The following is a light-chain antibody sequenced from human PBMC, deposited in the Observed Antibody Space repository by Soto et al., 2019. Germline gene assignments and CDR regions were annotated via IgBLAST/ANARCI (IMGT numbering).Light chain of an antibody. CDR1: QSVSSN. Sequence: EIVLTQSPATPSVSPGDRATLSSRASQSVSSNLAWYQQRPGQAPRLLIYGASSRATGIPDRFSGSGSGTDFTLTISRLEPEDFAVYYCQQYDSSRTFGQGTKVDI. CDR3: QQYDSSRT. J-gene: IGKJ1*01. V-gene: IGKV3-20*01. CDR2: GAS.